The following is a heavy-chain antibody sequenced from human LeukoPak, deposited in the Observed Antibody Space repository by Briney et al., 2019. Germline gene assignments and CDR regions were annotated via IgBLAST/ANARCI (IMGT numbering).Heavy chain of an antibody. V-gene: IGHV3-21*01. CDR2: ISSSSSYI. J-gene: IGHJ5*02. CDR1: GFTFSSYS. D-gene: IGHD5-24*01. CDR3: ARDDSSRPPPMATRP. Sequence: PGGSLRLSCAASGFTFSSYSMNWVRQTPGKGLEWVSSISSSSSYIYYADSVKGRFTISRDNAKNSLYLQMNSLRAEDTAVYYCARDDSSRPPPMATRPWGRGTLVTVSS.